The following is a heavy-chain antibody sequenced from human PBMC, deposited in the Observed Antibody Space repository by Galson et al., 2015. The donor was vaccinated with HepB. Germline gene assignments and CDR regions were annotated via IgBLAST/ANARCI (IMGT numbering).Heavy chain of an antibody. J-gene: IGHJ6*02. CDR2: TYYRSKWYH. Sequence: CAISGDSVSSRNTGWNWIRQSPSRGLEWLGRTYYRSKWYHDYAVSVKSRMIINPDTTRNQLSLQLNSVTPEDTAVYYCTRDQGGVNYYYGMDVWGQGTTVTVSS. V-gene: IGHV6-1*01. CDR3: TRDQGGVNYYYGMDV. D-gene: IGHD1-26*01. CDR1: GDSVSSRNTG.